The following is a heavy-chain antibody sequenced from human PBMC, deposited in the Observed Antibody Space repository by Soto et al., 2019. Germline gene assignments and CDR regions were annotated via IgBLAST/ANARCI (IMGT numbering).Heavy chain of an antibody. J-gene: IGHJ4*02. CDR2: GEYSATT. V-gene: IGHV4-61*01. Sequence: KPSETLSLTCSVSGGSVSDKTYYWSGIRRAPGKRLAGLGYGEYSATTNDNPALKSRVTISVDLSKNQFSLRLSSVTTADTALYYCARTTAVPNTLRSRYFFDYWGQGTLVTVSS. CDR3: ARTTAVPNTLRSRYFFDY. D-gene: IGHD4-17*01. CDR1: GGSVSDKTYY.